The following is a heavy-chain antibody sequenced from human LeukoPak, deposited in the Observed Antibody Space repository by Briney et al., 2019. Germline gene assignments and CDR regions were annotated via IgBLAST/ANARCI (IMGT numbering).Heavy chain of an antibody. J-gene: IGHJ4*02. V-gene: IGHV3-23*01. Sequence: GGSLRLSCAASGFTFSSYAMNWVRQAPGKGLVWVSATSGGGVTSTYYADSVKGRFTISRDNSKNTLYLQMNSLRADDTAVYYCTTDYAPGYWGQGTLVTVSS. CDR3: TTDYAPGY. CDR1: GFTFSSYA. D-gene: IGHD4-17*01. CDR2: TSGGGVTST.